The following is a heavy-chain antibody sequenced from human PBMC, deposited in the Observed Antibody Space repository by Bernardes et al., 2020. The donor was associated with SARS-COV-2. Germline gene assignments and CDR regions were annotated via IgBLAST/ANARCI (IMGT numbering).Heavy chain of an antibody. Sequence: GGSLRLSRAVSGFTFSSYAMTWVRLAPGKGLEWVSTISGNGATTYYADSVRGRFTISRDNSKNTVYLQMNTVRVEDTAVYYCTNHLLRFANFYHWGQGTLVTVSS. V-gene: IGHV3-23*01. J-gene: IGHJ4*02. CDR3: TNHLLRFANFYH. CDR2: ISGNGATT. D-gene: IGHD3-3*01. CDR1: GFTFSSYA.